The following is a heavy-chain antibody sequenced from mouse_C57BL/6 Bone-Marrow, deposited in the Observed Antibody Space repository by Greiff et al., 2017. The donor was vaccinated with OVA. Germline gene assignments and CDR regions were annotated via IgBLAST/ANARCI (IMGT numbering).Heavy chain of an antibody. CDR2: IDPSDSYT. J-gene: IGHJ4*01. CDR1: GYTFTSYW. CDR3: ALYPDY. D-gene: IGHD2-12*01. Sequence: QVQLQQPGAELVKPGASVKLSCKASGYTFTSYWMQWVKQRPGQGLEWIGEIDPSDSYTNYNQKFKGKATLTVDTSSSTAYMQLSSLTSEDSAVYYCALYPDYWGQGTSVTVSS. V-gene: IGHV1-50*01.